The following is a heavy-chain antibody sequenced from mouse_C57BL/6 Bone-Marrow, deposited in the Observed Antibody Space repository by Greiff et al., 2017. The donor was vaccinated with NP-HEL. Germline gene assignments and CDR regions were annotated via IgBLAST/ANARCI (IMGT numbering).Heavy chain of an antibody. CDR1: GFTFSSYA. CDR3: TRDPPMITRAWFAY. V-gene: IGHV5-9-1*02. D-gene: IGHD2-4*01. CDR2: ISSGGDYI. Sequence: EVKLMESGEGLVKPGGSLKLSCAASGFTFSSYAMSWVRQTPEKRLEWVAYISSGGDYIYYADTVKGRFTISRDNARNTLYLQMSSLKSEDTAMYYCTRDPPMITRAWFAYWGQGTLVTVSA. J-gene: IGHJ3*01.